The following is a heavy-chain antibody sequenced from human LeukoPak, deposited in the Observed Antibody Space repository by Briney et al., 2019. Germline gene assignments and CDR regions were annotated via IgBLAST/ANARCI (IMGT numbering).Heavy chain of an antibody. V-gene: IGHV4-59*08. CDR1: GGSITNYY. CDR2: IYYSGST. CDR3: ARRTYFDL. J-gene: IGHJ2*01. Sequence: PSETLSLICTVSGGSITNYYWSWVRQPPGKGLEWIGYIYYSGSTTYNPSLKSRVTISVDTSKNQFSLKLNAVTAADTAVYYCARRTYFDLWGRGTLVTVSS.